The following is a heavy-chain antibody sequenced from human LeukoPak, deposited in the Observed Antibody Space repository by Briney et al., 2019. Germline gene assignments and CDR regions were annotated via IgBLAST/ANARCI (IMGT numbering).Heavy chain of an antibody. Sequence: TSETLSLTCTVSGGSISSSSYYWGWIRQPPGKGLEWIGSIYYSGSTYYNPSLKSRVTISVDTSKNQFSLKLSSVTAADTAVYYCAREYSRALDIWGQGTMVTVSS. V-gene: IGHV4-39*07. CDR2: IYYSGST. CDR1: GGSISSSSYY. J-gene: IGHJ3*02. CDR3: AREYSRALDI. D-gene: IGHD6-13*01.